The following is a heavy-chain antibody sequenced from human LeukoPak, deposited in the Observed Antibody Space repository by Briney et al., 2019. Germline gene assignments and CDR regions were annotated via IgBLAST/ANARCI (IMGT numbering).Heavy chain of an antibody. CDR1: GGSFSGYY. CDR3: ATGIAAARGWFDP. V-gene: IGHV4-34*01. J-gene: IGHJ5*02. D-gene: IGHD6-13*01. Sequence: PSETLSLTCAVYGGSFSGYYWSWIRQPPGKGLEWIGEINHSGSTNYNPSLKSRVTISVDTSKNQFSLKLSSVTAADTAVYYCATGIAAARGWFDPWGQGTLVTVSS. CDR2: INHSGST.